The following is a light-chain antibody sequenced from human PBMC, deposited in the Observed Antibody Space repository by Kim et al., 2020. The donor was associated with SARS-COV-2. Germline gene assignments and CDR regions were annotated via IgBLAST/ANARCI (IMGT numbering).Light chain of an antibody. CDR2: EGS. J-gene: IGLJ1*01. V-gene: IGLV2-23*01. CDR3: CSYAGTTTPYV. Sequence: QSALTQTASVSGSPGQSITISCIGTSSDVGSSKFVSWYQQHPGRAPRLIIYEGSKRPSEISNRFSASKSGNTASLTISGLQAEDEADYYCCSYAGTTTPYVCGSGTKVTVL. CDR1: SSDVGSSKF.